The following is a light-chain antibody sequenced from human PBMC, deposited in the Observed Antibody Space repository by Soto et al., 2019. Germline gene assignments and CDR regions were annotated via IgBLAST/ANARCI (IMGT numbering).Light chain of an antibody. Sequence: QSALTQPASVSGSPGQSITISCTGTSSDVGDYNYVSWYQQHPGKAPKLMIYEVSNRPSGVSKRFSGSKSGNTASLTISGLQAEDEADYYCSSYTSSNTWVFGGGTKLTVL. CDR3: SSYTSSNTWV. J-gene: IGLJ3*02. CDR2: EVS. CDR1: SSDVGDYNY. V-gene: IGLV2-14*01.